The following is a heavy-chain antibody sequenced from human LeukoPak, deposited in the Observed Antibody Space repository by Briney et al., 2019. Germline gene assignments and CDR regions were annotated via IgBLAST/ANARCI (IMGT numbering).Heavy chain of an antibody. V-gene: IGHV5-51*01. J-gene: IGHJ4*02. Sequence: GESLKISCKGSGYTFTTYWIAWVRQMPGKGLEWMGIIYPGDSDTRYSPSFQGQVTISADKSINTAYLQWSSLKASDTAMYYSTKQLRTAAGSGYWGQGTQVTVSS. D-gene: IGHD6-13*01. CDR3: TKQLRTAAGSGY. CDR1: GYTFTTYW. CDR2: IYPGDSDT.